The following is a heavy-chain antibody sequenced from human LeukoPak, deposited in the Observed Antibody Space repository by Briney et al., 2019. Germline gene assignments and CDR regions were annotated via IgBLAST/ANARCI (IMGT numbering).Heavy chain of an antibody. V-gene: IGHV5-51*01. CDR1: GYKFSSYW. CDR3: ARGNYDSSGYSWFDP. D-gene: IGHD3-22*01. CDR2: IYPSDSDT. Sequence: GESLKTSREASGYKFSSYWIGWVRQIPGKGLEWMGIIYPSDSDTTYSPSFKGQVTISVDKSISTAYLQWSSLQASDTAMYYCARGNYDSSGYSWFDPWGQGTLVTVSS. J-gene: IGHJ5*02.